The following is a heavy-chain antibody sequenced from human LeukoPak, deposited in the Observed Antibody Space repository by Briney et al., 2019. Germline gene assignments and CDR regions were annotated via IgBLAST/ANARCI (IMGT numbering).Heavy chain of an antibody. J-gene: IGHJ3*02. CDR3: AILTSGYCSGGSCYYHDAFDI. V-gene: IGHV1-69*01. CDR2: IIPIFGTA. CDR1: GGTFSSYA. D-gene: IGHD2-15*01. Sequence: SVKVSCKASGGTFSSYAISWVRQAPGQGLEWMGGIIPIFGTANYSQKFQGRVTITADECTSTAYMELSSLRSEDTAVYYCAILTSGYCSGGSCYYHDAFDIWGQGTMVTVSS.